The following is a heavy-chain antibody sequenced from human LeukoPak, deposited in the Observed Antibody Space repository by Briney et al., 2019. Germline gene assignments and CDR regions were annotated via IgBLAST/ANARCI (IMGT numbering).Heavy chain of an antibody. V-gene: IGHV1-24*01. CDR3: ATGASPFISRAFDI. CDR2: FDPEDGET. CDR1: GYTLTELS. D-gene: IGHD6-13*01. Sequence: ASVKVSCKVSGYTLTELSMHWVRQAPGKGLEWMGGFDPEDGETIYAQKFQGGVTMTEDTSTDTAYMELSSLRSEDTAVYYCATGASPFISRAFDIWGQGTMVTVSS. J-gene: IGHJ3*02.